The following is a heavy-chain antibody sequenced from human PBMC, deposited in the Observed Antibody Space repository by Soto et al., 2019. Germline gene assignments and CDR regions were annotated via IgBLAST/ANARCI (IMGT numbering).Heavy chain of an antibody. J-gene: IGHJ4*02. CDR2: MSGTGGST. Sequence: EVPLLESGGGLVQPGRSLRLSCAASGFTFTSYAMNFGRQAPGKGLEWVSAMSGTGGSTYYADSVKGRFTISRDNSETTQYLQMNSLRVEDTAVFDCAKAGFTSGWSCAYFDYVGQGTLVPVSP. V-gene: IGHV3-23*01. CDR1: GFTFTSYA. CDR3: AKAGFTSGWSCAYFDY. D-gene: IGHD6-19*01.